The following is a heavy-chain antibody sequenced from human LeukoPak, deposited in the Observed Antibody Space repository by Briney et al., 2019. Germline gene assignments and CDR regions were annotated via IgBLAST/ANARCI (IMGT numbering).Heavy chain of an antibody. Sequence: ASLKVSCKVSGNTLTDFSMHWVRQAPGKGFEWMGGLNREDDEAIYAPHFQGRVSVTEDTSTDTAHMELSNLRSEDTAVYYCATLDSYYDNSGRPLLPDWGQGTLVTVSS. J-gene: IGHJ4*02. V-gene: IGHV1-24*01. CDR3: ATLDSYYDNSGRPLLPD. CDR2: LNREDDEA. D-gene: IGHD3-22*01. CDR1: GNTLTDFS.